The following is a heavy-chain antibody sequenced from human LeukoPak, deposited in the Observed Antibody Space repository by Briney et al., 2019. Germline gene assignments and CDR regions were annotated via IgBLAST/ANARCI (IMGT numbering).Heavy chain of an antibody. J-gene: IGHJ4*02. CDR2: ISHTGHT. CDR3: ARGPYSSDAGY. V-gene: IGHV4-34*01. Sequence: PSETLSLTCAVYGGSFTSYYWSWIRQPPGKGLEWIGEISHTGHTNYNPSLKSRVTMSVETSKNQLSLILSSVTAADTAVYYCARGPYSSDAGYWGQGTLVTVSS. CDR1: GGSFTSYY. D-gene: IGHD6-25*01.